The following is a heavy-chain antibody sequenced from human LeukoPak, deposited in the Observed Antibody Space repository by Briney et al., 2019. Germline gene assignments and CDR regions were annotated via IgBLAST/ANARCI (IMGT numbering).Heavy chain of an antibody. CDR2: IRYDGSNK. D-gene: IGHD3-22*01. CDR3: AKIGPYYYDSSGYPF. Sequence: GGSLRLSCAAPGFTFSSYGMHWVRQAPAKGLDWVAFIRYDGSNKYYADSVKGRFTISRDNSKNTLYLQMNSLRAEDTAVYYCAKIGPYYYDSSGYPFWGQGTLVTVSS. J-gene: IGHJ4*02. V-gene: IGHV3-30*02. CDR1: GFTFSSYG.